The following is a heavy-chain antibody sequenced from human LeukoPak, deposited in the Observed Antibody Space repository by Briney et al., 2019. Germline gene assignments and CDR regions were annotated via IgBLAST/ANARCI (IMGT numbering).Heavy chain of an antibody. CDR2: IRYDGSNK. J-gene: IGHJ4*02. Sequence: GGSLRLSCAASGFTFSSYGMHWVRQAPGKGLEWVSFIRYDGSNKYYGDSAKGRFTISRDNSKNTLYLQMNSLRAEDTAVYYCARDLSGVAGYTYGRGIDYWGQGTLVTVSS. V-gene: IGHV3-30*02. D-gene: IGHD5-18*01. CDR3: ARDLSGVAGYTYGRGIDY. CDR1: GFTFSSYG.